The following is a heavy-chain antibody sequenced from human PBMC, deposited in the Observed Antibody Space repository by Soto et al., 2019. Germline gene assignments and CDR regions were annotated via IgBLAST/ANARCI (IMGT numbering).Heavy chain of an antibody. J-gene: IGHJ2*01. D-gene: IGHD3-16*01. CDR2: ISATGGNI. Sequence: LRLSCVASGFTFSDYAMTWVRQAPGKGLEWVATISATGGNIEYTDSLKGRFTISRDNSKNTLYLQLNGLTSDDTAVHYCAKVAGGLGYFDLWGRGTLVTVSS. V-gene: IGHV3-23*01. CDR3: AKVAGGLGYFDL. CDR1: GFTFSDYA.